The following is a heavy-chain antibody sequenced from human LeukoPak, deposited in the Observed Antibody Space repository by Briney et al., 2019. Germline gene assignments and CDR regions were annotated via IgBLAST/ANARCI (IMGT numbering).Heavy chain of an antibody. D-gene: IGHD2-21*01. J-gene: IGHJ4*02. Sequence: PGRSLRLSCAASGFTFSNYWMSWVRQAPGKGLEWVANIKQDGSEKSYVDSVEGRFTISRDNVKKSLYLHVNSLRAEDTAVYYCARDIYGGHDYWGQGTLVTVSS. CDR1: GFTFSNYW. CDR3: ARDIYGGHDY. CDR2: IKQDGSEK. V-gene: IGHV3-7*04.